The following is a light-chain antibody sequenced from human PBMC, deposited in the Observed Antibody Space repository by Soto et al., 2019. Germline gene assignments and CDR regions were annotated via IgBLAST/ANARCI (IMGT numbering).Light chain of an antibody. J-gene: IGLJ1*01. V-gene: IGLV2-14*01. CDR2: DVS. CDR1: SSDFGGYHY. Sequence: QSALTQPASVSGSPGQSITISCTGTSSDFGGYHYVSWYQQHPGKAPKLIIYDVSNRPSGVSNRFSGSKSGNTAFLTISGLQSEDEADYYCTSYTSSSLYVFGTGTKLTVL. CDR3: TSYTSSSLYV.